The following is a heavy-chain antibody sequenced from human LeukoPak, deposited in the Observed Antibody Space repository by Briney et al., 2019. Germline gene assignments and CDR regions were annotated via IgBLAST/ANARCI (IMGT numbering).Heavy chain of an antibody. J-gene: IGHJ4*02. Sequence: GGSLRLSCAASGFTFSSYGLNWVRQAPGKGLEWVSGMSGSGSSTYYADSVKGRFTISRDNSDNTLYLQMNSLRAEDTAIYYCAKCHIRMSTVCFFDAWGQGTRVTVSS. CDR1: GFTFSSYG. CDR3: AKCHIRMSTVCFFDA. V-gene: IGHV3-23*01. CDR2: MSGSGSST. D-gene: IGHD5/OR15-5a*01.